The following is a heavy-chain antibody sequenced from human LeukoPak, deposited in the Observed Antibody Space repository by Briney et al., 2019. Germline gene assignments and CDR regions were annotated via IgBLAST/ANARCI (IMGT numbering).Heavy chain of an antibody. V-gene: IGHV3-73*01. D-gene: IGHD6-13*01. J-gene: IGHJ4*02. Sequence: PGGSLRLSCAASGFTFSGSAMHWVRQASGKGLEWVGRIRSKANSYATAYAASVKSRFAISRDDSKNTAYLQMNSLKTEDTAVYYCTKPARGIAAAGTTDYWGQGTLVTVSS. CDR1: GFTFSGSA. CDR2: IRSKANSYAT. CDR3: TKPARGIAAAGTTDY.